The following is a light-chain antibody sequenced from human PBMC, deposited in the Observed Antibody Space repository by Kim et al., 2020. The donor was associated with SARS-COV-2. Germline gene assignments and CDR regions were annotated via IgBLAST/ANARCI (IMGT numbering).Light chain of an antibody. Sequence: DIQMTQSPSSLSASVGDRATITCRASQDISSYFAWFQLKPGKAPKLLIYAASALQPGVPSRFSGSGSGTDFTLTVSSLQSEDVASYYCQKCDSAPWTFGQGTKVDIK. J-gene: IGKJ1*01. CDR2: AAS. CDR1: QDISSY. CDR3: QKCDSAPWT. V-gene: IGKV1-27*01.